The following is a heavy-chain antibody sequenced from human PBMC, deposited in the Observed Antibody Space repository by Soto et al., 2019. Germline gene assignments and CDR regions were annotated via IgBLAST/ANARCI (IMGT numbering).Heavy chain of an antibody. V-gene: IGHV3-21*01. CDR1: GFTFSSYS. D-gene: IGHD3-22*01. J-gene: IGHJ2*01. Sequence: EVQLVESGGGLVKPGGSLRLSCAASGFTFSSYSMNWVRQAPGKGLEWVSSISSSSSYIYYADSVKGRFTISRDNAKNSLYLQMNSLRAEDTAVYYCARKGEVIVGEDWYFDLWGRGTLVTVSS. CDR3: ARKGEVIVGEDWYFDL. CDR2: ISSSSSYI.